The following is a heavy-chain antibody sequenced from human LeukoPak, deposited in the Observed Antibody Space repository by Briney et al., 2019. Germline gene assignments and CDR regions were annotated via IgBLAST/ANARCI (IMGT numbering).Heavy chain of an antibody. D-gene: IGHD5-18*01. CDR2: IKQDGSEK. CDR3: VRFVDTEYFDY. J-gene: IGHJ4*02. V-gene: IGHV3-7*01. CDR1: GFTFSSYW. Sequence: GGSLRLSCAASGFTFSSYWMSWVRQAPGKGLEWVANIKQDGSEKYYVDSVKGRFTISRDNAKNSLYLQMNSLRAEDTAVYYCVRFVDTEYFDYWGQGTLVTVSS.